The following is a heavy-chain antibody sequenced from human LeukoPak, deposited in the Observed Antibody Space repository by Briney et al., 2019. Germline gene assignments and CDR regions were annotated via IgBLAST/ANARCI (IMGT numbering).Heavy chain of an antibody. CDR2: ATASGGRT. CDR1: GFTFSNYA. V-gene: IGHV3-23*01. CDR3: AKVGSTFYLHL. D-gene: IGHD1-26*01. Sequence: PGGSLRLSCAPSGFTFSNYAMSWVRQAPEKGLERVATATASGGRTFYADSVKGRFAISRDDSKDSLYLQMDSLRDEDTAVYYCAKVGSTFYLHLWGQGTLGNVS. J-gene: IGHJ4*02.